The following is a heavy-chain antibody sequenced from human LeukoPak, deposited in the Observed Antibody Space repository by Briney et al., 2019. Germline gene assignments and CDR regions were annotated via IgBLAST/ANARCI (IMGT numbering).Heavy chain of an antibody. J-gene: IGHJ1*01. CDR2: ISGSGGST. CDR1: GFTFSSYA. CDR3: ALLAYCSGGICYSTDFLGYVQH. Sequence: GGSLRLSCAASGFTFSSYAMSWVRQAPGKGLEWVSAISGSGGSTSYADSVKGRFTISRDNSKNTLYLQMNSLRAEDTAVYYCALLAYCSGGICYSTDFLGYVQHWGQGTLVTVSS. D-gene: IGHD2-15*01. V-gene: IGHV3-23*01.